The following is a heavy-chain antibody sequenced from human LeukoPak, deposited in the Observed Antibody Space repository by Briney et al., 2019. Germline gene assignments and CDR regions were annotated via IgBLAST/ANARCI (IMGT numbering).Heavy chain of an antibody. CDR2: IYYSGST. V-gene: IGHV4-30-4*07. Sequence: SETLSLTCAVSGGCIGSGGYSWSWSRQPPGKGLEWIGYIYYSGSTYYNPSLKSRVTISVDTSKNQFSLKLSSVTAADTAVYYCARGQRSASFDYWGQGTLVTVSS. CDR1: GGCIGSGGYS. J-gene: IGHJ4*02. CDR3: ARGQRSASFDY. D-gene: IGHD1-26*01.